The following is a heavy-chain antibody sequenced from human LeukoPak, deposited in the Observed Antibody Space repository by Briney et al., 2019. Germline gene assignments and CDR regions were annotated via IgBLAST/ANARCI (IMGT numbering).Heavy chain of an antibody. V-gene: IGHV4-61*05. Sequence: SETLSLTCTVSGGSISSSSYYWGWIRQPPGKGLEWIGYIYYSGSTNYNPSLKSRVTISVDTSKNQFSLKLSSVTAADTAVYYCARAKDYGDYGAFDIWGQGTMVTVSS. CDR1: GGSISSSSYY. CDR2: IYYSGST. D-gene: IGHD4-17*01. J-gene: IGHJ3*02. CDR3: ARAKDYGDYGAFDI.